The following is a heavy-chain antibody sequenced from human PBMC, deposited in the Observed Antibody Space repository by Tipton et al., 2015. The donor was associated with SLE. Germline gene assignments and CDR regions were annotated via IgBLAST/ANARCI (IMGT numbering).Heavy chain of an antibody. J-gene: IGHJ5*02. Sequence: TLSLTCAVYGGSFSGYYWNWIRQPPGKGLEWIGSIYHSGSTYYNPSLKSRVTISVDTSKNQFSLKLSSVTAADTAVYYCASSPVTVAGYGYWFDPWGQGTLVTVSS. D-gene: IGHD6-19*01. V-gene: IGHV4-34*01. CDR2: IYHSGST. CDR1: GGSFSGYY. CDR3: ASSPVTVAGYGYWFDP.